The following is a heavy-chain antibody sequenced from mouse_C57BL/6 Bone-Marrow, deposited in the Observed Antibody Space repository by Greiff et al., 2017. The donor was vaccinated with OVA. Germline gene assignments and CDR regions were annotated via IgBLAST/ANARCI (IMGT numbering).Heavy chain of an antibody. D-gene: IGHD2-1*01. CDR3: ARGDYGNYFWYFDV. CDR1: GYTFTSYW. CDR2: IHPNSGST. Sequence: VKLVESGAELVKPGASVKLSCKASGYTFTSYWMHWVKQRPGQGLEWIGMIHPNSGSTNYNEKFKSKATLTVDKSSSTAYMQLSSLTSEDSAVYYCARGDYGNYFWYFDVWGTGTTVTVSS. J-gene: IGHJ1*03. V-gene: IGHV1-64*01.